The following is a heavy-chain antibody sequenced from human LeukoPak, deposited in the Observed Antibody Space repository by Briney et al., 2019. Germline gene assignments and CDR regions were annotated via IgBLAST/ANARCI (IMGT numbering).Heavy chain of an antibody. V-gene: IGHV1-69*05. J-gene: IGHJ6*03. CDR3: ARGPHRYNWNFSYMDV. CDR1: GGTFSSYA. Sequence: ASVKVSCKASGGTFSSYAISWVRQAPGQGLEWMGGIIPIFGTANYAQKFQGRVTITTDESTSTAYMELSSLRSEDTAVYYCARGPHRYNWNFSYMDVWGKGTTVTVPS. D-gene: IGHD1-20*01. CDR2: IIPIFGTA.